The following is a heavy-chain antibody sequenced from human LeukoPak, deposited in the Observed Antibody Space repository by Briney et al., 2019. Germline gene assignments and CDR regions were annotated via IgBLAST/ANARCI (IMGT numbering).Heavy chain of an antibody. CDR3: ARAIDIVVVPAASPYNWFDP. D-gene: IGHD2-2*01. CDR2: ISAYNGNT. CDR1: GYTFTSYG. J-gene: IGHJ5*02. V-gene: IGHV1-18*01. Sequence: GASVKVSCKASGYTFTSYGISWVRQAPGQGLEWMGWISAYNGNTNYARKLQGRVTMTTDTSTSTAYMELRSLRSDDTAVYYCARAIDIVVVPAASPYNWFDPWGQGTLVTVSS.